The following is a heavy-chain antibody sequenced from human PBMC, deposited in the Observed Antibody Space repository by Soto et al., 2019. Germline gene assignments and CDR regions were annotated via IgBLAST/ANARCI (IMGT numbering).Heavy chain of an antibody. D-gene: IGHD1-26*01. CDR1: GGSISDDTYY. J-gene: IGHJ4*02. CDR2: IYYSGTT. V-gene: IGHV4-39*07. Sequence: PSETLSLTCTVSGGSISDDTYYWGWIRQPPGKGLEWIGCIYYSGTTSYNPSLKSRVTISVDTSKNQFSLRLSSVTAADTAVYYCARYSGTLQFDYWGQGTLVTVSS. CDR3: ARYSGTLQFDY.